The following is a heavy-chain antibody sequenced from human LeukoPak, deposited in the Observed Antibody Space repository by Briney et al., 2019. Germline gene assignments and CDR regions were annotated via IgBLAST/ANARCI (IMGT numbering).Heavy chain of an antibody. CDR1: GYTITDYY. CDR3: ATSVDTAMAELDY. V-gene: IGHV1-69-2*01. J-gene: IGHJ4*02. D-gene: IGHD5-18*01. Sequence: ASVKVSCKVSGYTITDYYMHWVQQAPGKGLEWMGLVDTEDGETIYAEKFQGRVTITADTSTDTAYMGLSSLRSEDTAVYYCATSVDTAMAELDYWGQGTLVTVSS. CDR2: VDTEDGET.